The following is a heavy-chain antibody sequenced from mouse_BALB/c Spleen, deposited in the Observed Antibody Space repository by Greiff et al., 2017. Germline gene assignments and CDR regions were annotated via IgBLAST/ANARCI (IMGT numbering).Heavy chain of an antibody. CDR3: ARFHDGYYFAY. V-gene: IGHV1-69*02. J-gene: IGHJ3*01. CDR2: IDPSDSET. Sequence: VQLQQPGAELVKPGAPVKLSCKASGYTFTSYWMNWVKQRPGRGLEWIGRIDPSDSETHYNQKFKDKATLTVDKSSSTAYIQLSSLTSEDSAVYYCARFHDGYYFAYWGQGTLVTVSA. D-gene: IGHD2-3*01. CDR1: GYTFTSYW.